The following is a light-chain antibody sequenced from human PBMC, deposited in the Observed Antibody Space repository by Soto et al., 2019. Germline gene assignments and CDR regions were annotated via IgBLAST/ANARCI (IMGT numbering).Light chain of an antibody. Sequence: QSALTQPPSASGTPGQRVTISCSGSSSNIGSNYVYWYQQLPGTAPKLLIYRSNQRPSGVPDRFSGSKSGTSASLAISGLRSDDEADYYCAAWDDSLSGVVFGGGTKVTVL. J-gene: IGLJ2*01. CDR2: RSN. CDR3: AAWDDSLSGVV. V-gene: IGLV1-47*01. CDR1: SSNIGSNY.